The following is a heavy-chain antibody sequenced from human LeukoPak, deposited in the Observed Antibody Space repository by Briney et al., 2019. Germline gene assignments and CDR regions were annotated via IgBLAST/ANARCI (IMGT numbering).Heavy chain of an antibody. D-gene: IGHD3-10*01. J-gene: IGHJ4*02. Sequence: PGGSLRLSRAASGFTSDDYGMSWVRQAPGKGLEWVPGIHRNGGSTGYADSVKGRFTISRGTAKNSLYLQMNSLRAEDTALYHCARGNSNFDYWGQGTLVTVSS. CDR3: ARGNSNFDY. CDR1: GFTSDDYG. CDR2: IHRNGGST. V-gene: IGHV3-20*01.